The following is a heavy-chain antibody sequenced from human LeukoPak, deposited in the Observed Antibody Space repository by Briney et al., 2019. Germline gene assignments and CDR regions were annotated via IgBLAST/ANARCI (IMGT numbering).Heavy chain of an antibody. CDR2: ISGDGSNK. CDR1: GFIFSDYT. CDR3: AREDYGNYYFDY. D-gene: IGHD4-11*01. Sequence: GGSLRLSCAASGFIFSDYTMYWVRQALGKGLEWVAGISGDGSNKYYADSVKGRFTISRDNTKNTLYLQVNSLRPEDTALYSCAREDYGNYYFDYWGQGTLVTVSS. J-gene: IGHJ4*02. V-gene: IGHV3-30-3*01.